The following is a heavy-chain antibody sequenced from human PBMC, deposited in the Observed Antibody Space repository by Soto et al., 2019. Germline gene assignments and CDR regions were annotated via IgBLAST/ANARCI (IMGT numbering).Heavy chain of an antibody. V-gene: IGHV3-30*04. CDR2: ISYDGSNK. Sequence: ESGGGVVRPGRSLRLSCAASGFTFKNFAMYWVRQAPAKGLEWVAAISYDGSNKYYADSVKGRFTVSRDNSENTLSLQMNSLTSEDSAFYFCARGMLGLRYETPDYWGQGTLVTVS. D-gene: IGHD3-9*01. CDR3: ARGMLGLRYETPDY. J-gene: IGHJ4*02. CDR1: GFTFKNFA.